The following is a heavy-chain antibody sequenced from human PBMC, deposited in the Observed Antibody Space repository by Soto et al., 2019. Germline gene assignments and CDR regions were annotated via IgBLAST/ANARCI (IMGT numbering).Heavy chain of an antibody. D-gene: IGHD2-2*01. V-gene: IGHV1-3*01. J-gene: IGHJ6*02. CDR3: GRVGPPGGDIVVVPAATDYINYYYYGMDV. CDR2: INAGNGNT. Sequence: ASVKVSCKASGYTFTSYAMHWVRQAPGQRLEWMGWINAGNGNTKYSQKFQGWVTITRDTSSSTAYMELSRLRSDDTAVYYCGRVGPPGGDIVVVPAATDYINYYYYGMDVWGQGTTVTVSS. CDR1: GYTFTSYA.